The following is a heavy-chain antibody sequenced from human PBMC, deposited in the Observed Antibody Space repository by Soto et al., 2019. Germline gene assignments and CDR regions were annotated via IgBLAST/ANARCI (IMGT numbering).Heavy chain of an antibody. J-gene: IGHJ4*02. CDR1: GYTFADWG. D-gene: IGHD2-15*01. CDR3: VRVGAAALVPFEF. V-gene: IGHV1-18*01. CDR2: ISAYNGDT. Sequence: QVQLVQSGAEVKKPGDSVKVSCKAFGYTFADWGISWVRQAPGQGLDWMGWISAYNGDTKYTSSLQGRVTMTTDTSTSTAYMELRSLTSDDTAVYYCVRVGAAALVPFEFWGQGTLVTVSS.